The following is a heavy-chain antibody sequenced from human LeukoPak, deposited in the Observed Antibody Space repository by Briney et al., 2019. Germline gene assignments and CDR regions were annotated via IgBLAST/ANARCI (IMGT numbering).Heavy chain of an antibody. CDR2: IYSDGTT. V-gene: IGHV4-59*02. CDR3: ARGRRTWFDP. Sequence: ASETLSLTCSVSGASATSYYWNWIRQAPGKGLEWIGYIYSDGTTSYSPSLRSRVTISVDTSKNQFSLKLSSVTAADTAVYYCARGRRTWFDPWGQGTLVTVSS. J-gene: IGHJ5*02. CDR1: GASATSYY.